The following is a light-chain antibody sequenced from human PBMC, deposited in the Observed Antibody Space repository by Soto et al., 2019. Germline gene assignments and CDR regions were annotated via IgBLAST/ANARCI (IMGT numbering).Light chain of an antibody. V-gene: IGKV1-6*01. CDR3: LQLYNFSWT. Sequence: AIQMTQSPSSLSASVGDRVTISCRASKGIRNDLAWYQQKRGKAPKVVIFAASDLPSGVPSVFSGSGSGTDFTLTISRLQPEDFETYDCLQLYNFSWTFGQGTQVDIK. CDR1: KGIRND. CDR2: AAS. J-gene: IGKJ1*01.